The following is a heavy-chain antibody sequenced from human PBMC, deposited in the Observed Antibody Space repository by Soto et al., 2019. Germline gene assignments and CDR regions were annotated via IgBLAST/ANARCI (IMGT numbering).Heavy chain of an antibody. V-gene: IGHV1-69*01. J-gene: IGHJ1*01. D-gene: IGHD3-22*01. CDR2: IIPIFGTA. CDR3: ARGVRDYYDSSGYYGAEYFQP. Sequence: QVQLVQSGAEVKKPGSSVKVSCKASGGTFSSNAISWVRQAPGQGLEWMGGIIPIFGTANYAQKFQGRVTITADESTSTAYMELSSLRSVDTAVYYCARGVRDYYDSSGYYGAEYFQPWGQGTLVTVSS. CDR1: GGTFSSNA.